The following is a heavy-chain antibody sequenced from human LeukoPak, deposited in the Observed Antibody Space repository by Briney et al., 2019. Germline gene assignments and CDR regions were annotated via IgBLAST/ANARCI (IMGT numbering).Heavy chain of an antibody. V-gene: IGHV4-34*01. CDR3: ARVRAAAVPYYFDY. CDR1: GGSFSGYY. J-gene: IGHJ4*02. CDR2: INHSGST. Sequence: SETLSLTCAVYGGSFSGYYWSWIRQPPGKGLEWIGEINHSGSTNYNPSLKSRVTISVDTSKNQFSLKVRSVTAADTAVYYCARVRAAAVPYYFDYWGQGTLVTVSS. D-gene: IGHD6-13*01.